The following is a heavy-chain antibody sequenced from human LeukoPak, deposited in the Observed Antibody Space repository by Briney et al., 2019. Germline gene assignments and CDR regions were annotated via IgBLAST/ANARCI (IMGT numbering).Heavy chain of an antibody. D-gene: IGHD2-2*01. J-gene: IGHJ6*03. Sequence: PGGALRLFCATPGFTFSNYAMHWGRPAPGKGVERGAVISYDGSNKYYADSVKGRFTISRDNSKNTLYLQMNSLRAEDTAVYYCARARYDYYYYYYMDVWGKGTTVTVSS. CDR3: ARARYDYYYYYYMDV. CDR2: ISYDGSNK. CDR1: GFTFSNYA. V-gene: IGHV3-30*01.